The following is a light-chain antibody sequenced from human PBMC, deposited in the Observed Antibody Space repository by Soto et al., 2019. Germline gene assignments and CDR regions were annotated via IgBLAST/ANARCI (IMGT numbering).Light chain of an antibody. Sequence: QSVLTQPASVSDSPGQSITISCTGTSSDVGGYKYVSWYQQHPGKAPKLRIYEVSNRPSGVSNRFSGSKSGNTASLTISGLQDEDEAVYYCSSYTSSSTVLLGGGTKLTVL. CDR3: SSYTSSSTVL. J-gene: IGLJ2*01. CDR1: SSDVGGYKY. CDR2: EVS. V-gene: IGLV2-14*01.